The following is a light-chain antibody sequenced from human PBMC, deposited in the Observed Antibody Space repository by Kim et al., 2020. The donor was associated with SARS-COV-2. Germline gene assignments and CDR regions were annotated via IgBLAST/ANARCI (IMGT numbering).Light chain of an antibody. Sequence: AVGDRVTITCQASQDISNYLNWYQQKPGKAPKLLIYDASNLETGVPSRFSGSGSGTDFTFTISSLQPEDIATYYCQQYDNLPIFTFGPGTKVDIK. CDR2: DAS. CDR1: QDISNY. J-gene: IGKJ3*01. CDR3: QQYDNLPIFT. V-gene: IGKV1-33*01.